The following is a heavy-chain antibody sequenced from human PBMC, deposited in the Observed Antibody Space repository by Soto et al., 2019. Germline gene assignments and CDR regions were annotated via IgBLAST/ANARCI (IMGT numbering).Heavy chain of an antibody. D-gene: IGHD6-19*01. CDR3: LSARFDY. CDR2: INHSGYT. CDR1: GGSFSSNY. V-gene: IGHV4-34*01. Sequence: QVQLQQWGAGLLKPSETQSLTCVVYGGSFSSNYWTWVRQPPGKGLEWIGEINHSGYTNYNASLKSRVTISVDTSKNQFSLNLRSVTAADTAVYYCLSARFDYWGQGTLVTVSS. J-gene: IGHJ4*02.